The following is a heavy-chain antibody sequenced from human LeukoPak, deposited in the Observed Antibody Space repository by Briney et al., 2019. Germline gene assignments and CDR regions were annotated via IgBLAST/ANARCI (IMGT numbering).Heavy chain of an antibody. Sequence: EASVMVSCKASGYTFTTYDITWVRQAPGQGLEWMGWMNPDSGDTAYAQNFQGRVAMTRGTSISTAYMELSSLRFEDTAVYYCAGGLGDYYDTTTFYFGVAAHWGQGTLVTVSS. CDR1: GYTFTTYD. V-gene: IGHV1-8*01. CDR3: AGGLGDYYDTTTFYFGVAAH. CDR2: MNPDSGDT. J-gene: IGHJ4*02. D-gene: IGHD3-22*01.